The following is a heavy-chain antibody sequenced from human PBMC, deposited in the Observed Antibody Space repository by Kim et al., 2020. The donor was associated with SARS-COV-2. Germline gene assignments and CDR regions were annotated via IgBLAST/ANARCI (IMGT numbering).Heavy chain of an antibody. J-gene: IGHJ4*02. Sequence: ATAYAASVKGRFTISRDDSKNTAYLQMNSLKTEDTAVYYCTRPPGYGDYYWGQGTLVTVSS. CDR3: TRPPGYGDYY. CDR2: AT. D-gene: IGHD4-17*01. V-gene: IGHV3-73*01.